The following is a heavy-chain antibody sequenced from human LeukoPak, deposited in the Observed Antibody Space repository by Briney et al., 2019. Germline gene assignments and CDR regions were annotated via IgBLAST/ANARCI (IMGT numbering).Heavy chain of an antibody. CDR1: GGSISSYY. CDR3: ARGSNSWPARFDC. J-gene: IGHJ5*01. V-gene: IGHV4-59*01. Sequence: SETLSLTCTVSGGSISSYYWSWIRQPPGKGLEWIGFISYSGTTNYNPSLKSRVTMSVDTSKNHVSLKVNSVTAADTAVYYCARGSNSWPARFDCWGQGTLVTVSS. D-gene: IGHD6-19*01. CDR2: ISYSGTT.